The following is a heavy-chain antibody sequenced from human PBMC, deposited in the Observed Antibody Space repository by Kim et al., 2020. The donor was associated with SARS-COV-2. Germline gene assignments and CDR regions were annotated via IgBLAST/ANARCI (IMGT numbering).Heavy chain of an antibody. Sequence: YAVSVKGRMTIDPDTSSNQFSLQMSSVTPDDTAVYYCAKSRGGRGSTIDIWGQGTVVTVSS. J-gene: IGHJ3*02. V-gene: IGHV6-1*01. D-gene: IGHD1-26*01. CDR3: AKSRGGRGSTIDI.